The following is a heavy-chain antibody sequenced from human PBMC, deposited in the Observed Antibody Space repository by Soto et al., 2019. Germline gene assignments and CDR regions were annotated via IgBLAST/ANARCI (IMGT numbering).Heavy chain of an antibody. CDR1: GFTFSSYA. V-gene: IGHV3-23*01. CDR3: ARRSSGWYCDY. CDR2: ISGSGGST. J-gene: IGHJ4*02. Sequence: EVQVLESGGGLVQPGGSLRLSCAASGFTFSSYAMNWVRQAPGKGLEWVSVISGSGGSTYYADSVKGRFTISRDNSKNTLYLQMNSQRAEDTDVYYCARRSSGWYCDYWGQGTLVPVSS. D-gene: IGHD6-19*01.